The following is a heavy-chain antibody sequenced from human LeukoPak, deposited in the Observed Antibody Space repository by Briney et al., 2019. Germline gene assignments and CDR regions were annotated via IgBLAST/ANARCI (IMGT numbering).Heavy chain of an antibody. V-gene: IGHV3-74*01. J-gene: IGHJ4*02. Sequence: GGSLRLSCAASALTLSFYEMHAVREAPGEGLLWVSRINSDGSRTGYADAVKGRFTISRDNAKNMLYLQMISLRAEDTAIYYCARDLPREVTLAYWSEGTLVTVSS. CDR1: ALTLSFYE. D-gene: IGHD2-21*02. CDR2: INSDGSRT. CDR3: ARDLPREVTLAY.